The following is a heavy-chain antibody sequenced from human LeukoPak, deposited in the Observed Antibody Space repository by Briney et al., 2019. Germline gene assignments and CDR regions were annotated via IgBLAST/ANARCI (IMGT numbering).Heavy chain of an antibody. CDR1: GGSFSGYY. Sequence: SETLSLTCAVYGGSFSGYYWSWIRQPPGKGLEWVGEINDSGSTNYNPSLKSRVTISVDTSKNQFSLKLSSVTAADTAVYYCARVPHDYGDYGPYYYYYYMDVWGKGTTVTVSS. D-gene: IGHD4-17*01. V-gene: IGHV4-34*01. CDR3: ARVPHDYGDYGPYYYYYYMDV. CDR2: INDSGST. J-gene: IGHJ6*03.